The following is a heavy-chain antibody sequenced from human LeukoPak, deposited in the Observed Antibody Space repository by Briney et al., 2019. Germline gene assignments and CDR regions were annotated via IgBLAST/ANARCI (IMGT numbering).Heavy chain of an antibody. CDR1: GIIFSDSY. V-gene: IGHV3-11*04. Sequence: PGGSLRLSCAASGIIFSDSYMTWIRQAPGKGLEWVSYISSSGYTMNYADSVRGRFSISRDNAKNSVYLQMNSLRAEDTAVYYCARGIPYSGYDGGFDYWGQGTLVTVSS. D-gene: IGHD5-12*01. CDR2: ISSSGYTM. CDR3: ARGIPYSGYDGGFDY. J-gene: IGHJ4*02.